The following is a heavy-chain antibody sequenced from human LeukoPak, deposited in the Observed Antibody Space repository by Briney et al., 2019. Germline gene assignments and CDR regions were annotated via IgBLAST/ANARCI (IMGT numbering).Heavy chain of an antibody. Sequence: GASVKVSCKASGGTFSSYAISWVRQAPGQGLEWMGGIIPIFGTANYAQKLQGRVTMTTDTSTSTAYMELRSLRSDDTAVYYCARDHPYSSGWYGLDAFDIWGQGTMVTVSS. J-gene: IGHJ3*02. CDR2: IIPIFGTA. D-gene: IGHD6-19*01. CDR1: GGTFSSYA. V-gene: IGHV1-69*05. CDR3: ARDHPYSSGWYGLDAFDI.